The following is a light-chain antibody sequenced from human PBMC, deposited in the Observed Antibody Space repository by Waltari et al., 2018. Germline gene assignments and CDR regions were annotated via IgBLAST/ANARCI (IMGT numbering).Light chain of an antibody. CDR3: QQLDSYPLA. CDR1: QGITSH. Sequence: SPSFLSASVGDRVTITCRASQGITSHLAWYQQRPGKAPKLLIYAASTLHSGVSSRFSGSGSGTDFTLTINSLQPEDFATYYCQQLDSYPLAFGGGTRVEIK. V-gene: IGKV1-9*01. CDR2: AAS. J-gene: IGKJ4*01.